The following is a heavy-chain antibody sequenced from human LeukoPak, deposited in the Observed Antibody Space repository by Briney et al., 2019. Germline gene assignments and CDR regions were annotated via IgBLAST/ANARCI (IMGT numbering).Heavy chain of an antibody. Sequence: PGGSLRLSCAASGFTFSSYAMHWVRQAPGKGLEYVSAISSNGGSTYYANSVKGRFTISRDNSKNTLYLQMGSPRAEDMAVYYCASLGYCSSTSCKPRDAFDIWGQGTIVTVSS. CDR2: ISSNGGST. J-gene: IGHJ3*02. CDR3: ASLGYCSSTSCKPRDAFDI. D-gene: IGHD2-2*01. CDR1: GFTFSSYA. V-gene: IGHV3-64*01.